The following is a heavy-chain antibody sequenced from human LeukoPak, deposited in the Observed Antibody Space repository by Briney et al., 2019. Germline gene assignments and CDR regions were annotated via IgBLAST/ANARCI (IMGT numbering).Heavy chain of an antibody. V-gene: IGHV4-59*12. CDR3: ARGQGIAAAGMGAFDI. Sequence: PSETLSLTCTVSGGSISSYYWSWIRQPPGKGLEWIGYIYYSGSTNYNPSLKSRVTISVDTSKNQFSLQLNSVTPEDTAVYYCARGQGIAAAGMGAFDIWGQGTMVTVSS. CDR1: GGSISSYY. CDR2: IYYSGST. D-gene: IGHD6-13*01. J-gene: IGHJ3*02.